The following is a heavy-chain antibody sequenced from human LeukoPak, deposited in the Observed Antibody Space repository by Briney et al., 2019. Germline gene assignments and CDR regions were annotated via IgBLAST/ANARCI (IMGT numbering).Heavy chain of an antibody. D-gene: IGHD5-12*01. CDR3: ARDLPKTGYVGALDF. CDR2: ISPHRGGT. CDR1: GYTFTDYY. V-gene: IGHV1-2*02. J-gene: IGHJ3*01. Sequence: ASVKVSCKASGYTFTDYYILWVRQAPGQGPEWMGWISPHRGGTNYAENFKGRVTMTRDTSISTAYMELSSLTSDDTAVYYCARDLPKTGYVGALDFWGQGTMVIVSS.